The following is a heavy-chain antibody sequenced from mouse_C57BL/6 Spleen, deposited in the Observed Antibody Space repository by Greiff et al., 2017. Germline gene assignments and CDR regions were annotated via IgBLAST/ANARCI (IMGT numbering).Heavy chain of an antibody. Sequence: QVQLQQPGAELVMPGASVKLSCKASGYTFTSYWMHWVKQRPGQGLEWIGEIDPSDSYTNYNQKFKGKSTLTVDKSSSTAYMQLSSLTSEDSAVYYWARRGDYGSIFDYWGQGTTLTVSS. CDR1: GYTFTSYW. J-gene: IGHJ2*01. V-gene: IGHV1-69*01. D-gene: IGHD1-1*01. CDR2: IDPSDSYT. CDR3: ARRGDYGSIFDY.